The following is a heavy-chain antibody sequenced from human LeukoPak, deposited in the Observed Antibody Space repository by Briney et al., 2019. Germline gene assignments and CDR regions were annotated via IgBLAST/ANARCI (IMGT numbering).Heavy chain of an antibody. D-gene: IGHD2-2*02. CDR3: ARDRDCSSTSCYIRAEYFQH. Sequence: PGGSLRLSCAPSGFTFSRYWMSWVREARGEGGGGVANIKQEGGEKYYVESVKGRFTISRDNAKNSLYLKMNSLRAEDTAVYYCARDRDCSSTSCYIRAEYFQHWGQGTLVTVSS. V-gene: IGHV3-7*01. J-gene: IGHJ1*01. CDR1: GFTFSRYW. CDR2: IKQEGGEK.